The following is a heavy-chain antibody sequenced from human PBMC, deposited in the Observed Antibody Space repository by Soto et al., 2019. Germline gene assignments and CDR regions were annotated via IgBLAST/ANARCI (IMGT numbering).Heavy chain of an antibody. V-gene: IGHV3-21*01. CDR1: GFTFSTYS. CDR3: ARATSIAAADVEY. CDR2: ISSSSSYI. Sequence: EVQLVESGGGLVKPGGSLRLSCEVSGFTFSTYSMNWVRQAPGKGLEWVSSISSSSSYIYYADSVKGRFTISRDNANSSLYLQMNSLRAEDTGVYYGARATSIAAADVEYWGQGTLVTVSS. D-gene: IGHD6-13*01. J-gene: IGHJ4*02.